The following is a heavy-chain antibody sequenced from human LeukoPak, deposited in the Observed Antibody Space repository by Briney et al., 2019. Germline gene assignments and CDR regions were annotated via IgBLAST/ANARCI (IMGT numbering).Heavy chain of an antibody. D-gene: IGHD1-26*01. CDR3: ARGAGYSREVNYYYYMDV. J-gene: IGHJ6*03. Sequence: SETLSLTCTVSGGSISSYYWSWIRQPPGKGLEWIGYIYYSGSTNYNPSLKSRVTISVDTSKNQFSLKLSSVTAADTAVYYCARGAGYSREVNYYYYMDVWGKGTTVTVSS. V-gene: IGHV4-59*01. CDR1: GGSISSYY. CDR2: IYYSGST.